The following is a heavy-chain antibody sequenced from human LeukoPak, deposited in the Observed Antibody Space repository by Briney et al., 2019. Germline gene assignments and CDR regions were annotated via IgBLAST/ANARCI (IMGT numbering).Heavy chain of an antibody. CDR3: ARGSSGYYGNWFDP. D-gene: IGHD3-22*01. Sequence: SETLSLTCTVSGYSISSGYYWGWIRQPPGEGLEWIGSIYHSGSTYYNPSLKSRVTISVDTSKNQFSLKLSSVTAADTAVYYCARGSSGYYGNWFDPWGQGTLVTVSS. CDR1: GYSISSGYY. CDR2: IYHSGST. J-gene: IGHJ5*02. V-gene: IGHV4-38-2*02.